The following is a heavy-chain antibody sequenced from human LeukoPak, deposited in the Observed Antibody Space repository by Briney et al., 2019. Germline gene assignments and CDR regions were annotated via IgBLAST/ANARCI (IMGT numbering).Heavy chain of an antibody. D-gene: IGHD1-26*01. V-gene: IGHV3-11*01. CDR2: TSSSGSIK. CDR3: ARGYSQFDS. Sequence: GGSLRLSCAASGFTFSDCYMSWIRQAPGKGLEWISSTSSSGSIKYYEDSVKGRFTISRDNAKNSLYLQMNSLRAEDTAMYYCARGYSQFDSWGQGTLVTVSS. CDR1: GFTFSDCY. J-gene: IGHJ4*02.